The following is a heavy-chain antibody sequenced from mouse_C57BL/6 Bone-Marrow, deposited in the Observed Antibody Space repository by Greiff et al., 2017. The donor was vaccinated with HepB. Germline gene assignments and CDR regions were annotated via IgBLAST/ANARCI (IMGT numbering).Heavy chain of an antibody. CDR2: INPYNGGT. V-gene: IGHV1-19*01. CDR1: GYTFTDYY. CDR3: ARRSGSSYYWYFDV. Sequence: EVKLQQSGPVLVKPGASVKMSCKASGYTFTDYYMNWVKQSHGKSLEWIGVINPYNGGTSYNQKFKGKATLTVDKSSSTAYMELNSMPSEDSAVYYCARRSGSSYYWYFDVWGTGTTVTVSS. J-gene: IGHJ1*03. D-gene: IGHD1-1*01.